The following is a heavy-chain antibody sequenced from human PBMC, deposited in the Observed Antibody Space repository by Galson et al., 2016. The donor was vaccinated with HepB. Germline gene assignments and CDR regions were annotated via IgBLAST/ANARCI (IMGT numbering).Heavy chain of an antibody. CDR1: GFTFSSYA. D-gene: IGHD2-15*01. Sequence: SLRLSCAASGFTFSSYAMHWVRQAPGKGLEWVATTSSDESVKHYADPVQGRFTISKDNFKNTLYLQMNSLRAEDTAVYYCARDLPLLGWGQGTLVTVSS. J-gene: IGHJ4*02. CDR3: ARDLPLLG. V-gene: IGHV3-30*14. CDR2: TSSDESVK.